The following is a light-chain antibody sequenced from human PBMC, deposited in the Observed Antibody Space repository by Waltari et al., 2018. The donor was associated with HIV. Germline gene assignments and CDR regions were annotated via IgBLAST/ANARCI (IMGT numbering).Light chain of an antibody. V-gene: IGKV1-5*03. CDR1: ESIRRW. J-gene: IGKJ4*01. CDR3: QQYNRYSH. CDR2: QTS. Sequence: ETQMTQSPSSLSASVGDRVTITCRASESIRRWLAWYQQKPGKAPKLLISQTSNLENGVPSRFSGSGSETEFTLTISRLQPDDSATYYCQQYNRYSHFGGGTKVEIK.